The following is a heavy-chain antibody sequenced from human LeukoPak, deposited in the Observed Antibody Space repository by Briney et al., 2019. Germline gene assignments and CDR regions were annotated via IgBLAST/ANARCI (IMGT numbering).Heavy chain of an antibody. CDR1: GFTFSSYG. V-gene: IGHV3-33*01. Sequence: PGRALRLSCAAPGFTFSSYGMHSVRQAPGKVLEMVAAIWYDGSNKYDADSVKGRFTSSRDNSKNTLYLQMNRLTAEDTAVYYCARDRDDIVVVPAAIPGGGMDVWGKGTTVTVSS. D-gene: IGHD2-2*01. J-gene: IGHJ6*04. CDR3: ARDRDDIVVVPAAIPGGGMDV. CDR2: IWYDGSNK.